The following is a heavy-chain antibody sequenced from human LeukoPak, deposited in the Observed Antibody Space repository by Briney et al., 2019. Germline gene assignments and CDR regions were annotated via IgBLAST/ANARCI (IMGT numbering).Heavy chain of an antibody. CDR2: ISSGSSYI. V-gene: IGHV3-21*01. CDR1: GVTFRKYN. Sequence: GGSLRLSCAASGVTFRKYNMNWVRQAPGKGLEWVSAISSGSSYIYYADSVKGRFTISRDNAKNSLYMQMNSLRAEDTAVYYCARRFGEGAFDIWGQGTMVTVSS. J-gene: IGHJ3*02. D-gene: IGHD3-10*01. CDR3: ARRFGEGAFDI.